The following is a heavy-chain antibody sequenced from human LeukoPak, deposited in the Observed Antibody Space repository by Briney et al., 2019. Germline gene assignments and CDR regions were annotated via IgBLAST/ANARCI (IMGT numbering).Heavy chain of an antibody. CDR1: GFTFSSYW. D-gene: IGHD6-6*01. CDR3: ARVEDYRSSSLYRWFGP. Sequence: GGSLRLSCAASGFTFSSYWMSWVRQAPGKGLEWVANIKQDGSEKYYVDSVKGRFTISRDNAKNSLYLQMNSLRAEDTAVYYCARVEDYRSSSLYRWFGPWGQGTLVTVSS. CDR2: IKQDGSEK. J-gene: IGHJ5*02. V-gene: IGHV3-7*01.